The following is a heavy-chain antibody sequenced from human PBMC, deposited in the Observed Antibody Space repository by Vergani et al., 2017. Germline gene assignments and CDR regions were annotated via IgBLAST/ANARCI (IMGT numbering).Heavy chain of an antibody. Sequence: QVHLEQSGTEVKKPGSSVKVSCKVSGDIFNNYTVTWVRQAPGQGLEWMGGIIPIFGTANYAQKFQGRVTITADESTSTAYMELSSLRSEDTAVYYCAREGITIFGVDQYYYYYYMDVWGEGTTVTVSS. D-gene: IGHD3-3*01. CDR1: GDIFNNYT. V-gene: IGHV1-69*12. J-gene: IGHJ6*03. CDR2: IIPIFGTA. CDR3: AREGITIFGVDQYYYYYYMDV.